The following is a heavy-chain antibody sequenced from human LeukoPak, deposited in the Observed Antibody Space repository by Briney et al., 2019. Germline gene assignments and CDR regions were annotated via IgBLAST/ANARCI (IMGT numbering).Heavy chain of an antibody. CDR2: IYYTGNT. Sequence: PSETLSLTCTVSGGSISTYYWSWIRQPPGKGLEWIGYIYYTGNTNYNPSLKSRVTISVDTSKNQFSLQLNSVTPEDTAVYYCARDFDFWGQGTLVTVSS. CDR3: ARDFDF. V-gene: IGHV4-59*12. CDR1: GGSISTYY. J-gene: IGHJ4*02.